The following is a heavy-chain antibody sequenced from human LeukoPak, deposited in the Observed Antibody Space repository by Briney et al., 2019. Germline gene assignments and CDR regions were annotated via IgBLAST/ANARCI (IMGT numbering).Heavy chain of an antibody. CDR2: ISSSVSTI. J-gene: IGHJ4*02. V-gene: IGHV3-48*04. D-gene: IGHD3-10*01. Sequence: GGSLRLSCAASGFTFSSYAMSWVRQAPGKGLEWVSYISSSVSTIYYADSVKGRFTISRDNAKNSLYLQMNSLRAEDTAVYYCARGPKPKSYGSGSYSEYWGQGTLVTVSS. CDR1: GFTFSSYA. CDR3: ARGPKPKSYGSGSYSEY.